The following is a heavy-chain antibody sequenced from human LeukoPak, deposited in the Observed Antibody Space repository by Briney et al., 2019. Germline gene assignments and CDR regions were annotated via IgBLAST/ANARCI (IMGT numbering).Heavy chain of an antibody. V-gene: IGHV1-2*02. CDR2: INPNSGGT. CDR3: ARVSPTIFGVVMIDFDY. Sequence: ASVKVSCKASGYTFTGYYMHWVRQAPGQGLEWMGWINPNSGGTNYAQKFQGRVTMTRDTSISTAYMELSRLRSDDTAVYYCARVSPTIFGVVMIDFDYWGQGTLVTVSS. J-gene: IGHJ4*02. CDR1: GYTFTGYY. D-gene: IGHD3-3*01.